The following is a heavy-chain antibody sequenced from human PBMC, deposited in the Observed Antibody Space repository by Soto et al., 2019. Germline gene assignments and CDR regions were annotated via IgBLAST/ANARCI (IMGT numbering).Heavy chain of an antibody. CDR1: GFTFSSYA. V-gene: IGHV3-30-3*01. Sequence: PGGSLRLSCAASGFTFSSYAMHWVRQAPSKGLEWVAVISYDGSNKYYADSVKGRFTISRDNSKNTLYLQMNSLRAEDTAVYYCAREFRPRLYDILTGPLGYWGQGTLVTVSS. CDR3: AREFRPRLYDILTGPLGY. CDR2: ISYDGSNK. J-gene: IGHJ4*02. D-gene: IGHD3-9*01.